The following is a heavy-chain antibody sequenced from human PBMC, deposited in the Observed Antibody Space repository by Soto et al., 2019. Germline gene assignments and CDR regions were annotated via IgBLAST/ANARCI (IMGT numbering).Heavy chain of an antibody. Sequence: QVQLVQSGAEVRKPGSSVKVSCKISGGTFTNYVISWLRQAPGQGLEWMGGLIPSFGAANLAQKFQGRVTITADESTSTVNMELSSLTSEDTAVYYWARGRSSPNFDPWGQGTLVTVSS. D-gene: IGHD6-6*01. CDR1: GGTFTNYV. V-gene: IGHV1-69*01. CDR3: ARGRSSPNFDP. J-gene: IGHJ5*02. CDR2: LIPSFGAA.